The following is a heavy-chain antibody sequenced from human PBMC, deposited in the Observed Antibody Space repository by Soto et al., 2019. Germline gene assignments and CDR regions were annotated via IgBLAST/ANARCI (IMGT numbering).Heavy chain of an antibody. D-gene: IGHD1-20*01. CDR2: ISYDGSNK. CDR3: AKIPTITGTENFDY. CDR1: GFTFSSYG. Sequence: GGSLRLSCAASGFTFSSYGMHWVRQAPGKGLEWVAVISYDGSNKYYADSVKGRFTISRDNSKNTLYLQMNSLRAEDTAVYYCAKIPTITGTENFDYWGQGTLVTVSS. J-gene: IGHJ4*02. V-gene: IGHV3-30*18.